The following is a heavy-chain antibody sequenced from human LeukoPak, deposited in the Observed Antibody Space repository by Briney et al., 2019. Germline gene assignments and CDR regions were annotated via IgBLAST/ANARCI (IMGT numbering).Heavy chain of an antibody. CDR3: ARGSPYYDFWSGYLLHYYYYYGMDV. V-gene: IGHV1-8*01. Sequence: ASVKVSCKASGYTFTSYDINWVRQATGQGLEWMGWMNPNSGNTGYAQKFQGRVTMTRNTSISTAYMELSSLRSEDTAVYYCARGSPYYDFWSGYLLHYYYYYGMDVRGQGTTVTVSS. J-gene: IGHJ6*02. D-gene: IGHD3-3*01. CDR2: MNPNSGNT. CDR1: GYTFTSYD.